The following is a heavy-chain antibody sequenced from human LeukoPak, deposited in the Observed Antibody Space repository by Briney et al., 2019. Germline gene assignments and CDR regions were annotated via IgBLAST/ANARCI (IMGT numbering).Heavy chain of an antibody. V-gene: IGHV4-59*03. CDR1: GGSISSYY. Sequence: SETLSLTCTVSGGSISSYYWSWIRQPPGKGLEWIGYIYYSGSTNYNPSLKSRVAISIDTSKNQFFLKMDSVTAADTAVYYCAGRPDSIPGFFGLWGRGTLVTVSS. CDR2: IYYSGST. CDR3: AGRPDSIPGFFGL. D-gene: IGHD1-14*01. J-gene: IGHJ2*01.